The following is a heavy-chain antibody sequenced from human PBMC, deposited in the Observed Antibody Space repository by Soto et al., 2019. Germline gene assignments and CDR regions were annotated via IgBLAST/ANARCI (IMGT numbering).Heavy chain of an antibody. D-gene: IGHD1-26*01. V-gene: IGHV3-23*01. CDR3: ARRGSGSYYDY. J-gene: IGHJ4*02. Sequence: EVQLLDSGGGLVQPGGSLRLSCAASGVTFSSYAMRWARQAPGKGLAWVSAIRGSGDSASYADSVKGRSTISRDTSKNTLYLPMNSLRADDTAVYYCARRGSGSYYDYWGQGTLVIVSS. CDR1: GVTFSSYA. CDR2: IRGSGDSA.